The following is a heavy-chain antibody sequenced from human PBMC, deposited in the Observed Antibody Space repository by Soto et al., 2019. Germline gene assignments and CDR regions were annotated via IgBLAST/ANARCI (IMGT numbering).Heavy chain of an antibody. J-gene: IGHJ3*02. Sequence: GDSLKISCKGSGYRFSDYWIFWVRQTPGKGLEWMGRIDPSDSYITYSPSFQGHVIISADKSINSAFLTWTSLKASDSAIYYCAKVYVTFGSIDGFDRWGQGTMVTV. D-gene: IGHD2-8*01. CDR3: AKVYVTFGSIDGFDR. V-gene: IGHV5-10-1*01. CDR2: IDPSDSYI. CDR1: GYRFSDYW.